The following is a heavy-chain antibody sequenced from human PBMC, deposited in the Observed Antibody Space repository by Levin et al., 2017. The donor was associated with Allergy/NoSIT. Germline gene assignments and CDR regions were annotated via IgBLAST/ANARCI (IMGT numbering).Heavy chain of an antibody. D-gene: IGHD3-10*01. CDR2: VSGAGVDT. V-gene: IGHV3-23*01. CDR1: GFTFSSYA. CDR3: ARTGGGSGTYYRDFDS. J-gene: IGHJ4*02. Sequence: GGSLRLSCAASGFTFSSYAMTWVRQGPGKGLEWVSSVSGAGVDTYYADSVKGRFTIYRDNSKNTVYLQMNSLRAEDTALYYCARTGGGSGTYYRDFDSWGQGTLVTVSS.